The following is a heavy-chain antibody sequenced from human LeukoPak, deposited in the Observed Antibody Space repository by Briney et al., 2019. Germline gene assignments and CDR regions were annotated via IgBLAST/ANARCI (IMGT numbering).Heavy chain of an antibody. V-gene: IGHV4-61*05. CDR3: ARGKGSMIMDYYMDV. Sequence: SETLSLTCTVSGGSISSSSYYWGWIRQPPGKGLEWIGYIYYSGSTNYNPSLKSRVTISVDTSKNQFSLKLSSVTAADTAVYYCARGKGSMIMDYYMDVWGKGTTVTVSS. CDR1: GGSISSSSYY. J-gene: IGHJ6*03. CDR2: IYYSGST. D-gene: IGHD3-16*01.